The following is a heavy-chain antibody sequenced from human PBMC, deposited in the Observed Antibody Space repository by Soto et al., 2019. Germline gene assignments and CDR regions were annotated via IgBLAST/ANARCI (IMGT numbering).Heavy chain of an antibody. CDR3: ARPPSEFAFDI. CDR1: GGSFSAYA. CDR2: INHSGST. Sequence: QVLLQQWGAGLLKPSDTLSLTCAVSGGSFSAYAWTWIRQPPGRGLEWIGEINHSGSTNYNPSLKSRVTISVDTSKNHLSLKLSSVTAADTAVYYCARPPSEFAFDIWGQGTMVTVSS. V-gene: IGHV4-34*01. D-gene: IGHD3-10*01. J-gene: IGHJ3*02.